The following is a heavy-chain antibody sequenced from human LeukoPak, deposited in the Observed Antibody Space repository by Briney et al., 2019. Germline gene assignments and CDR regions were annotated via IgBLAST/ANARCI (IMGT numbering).Heavy chain of an antibody. Sequence: SETPSLTCTVSGGSISSYYWSWIRQPPGKGLEWIGYIYYSGSTNYNPSLKSRVTISVDTSKNQFSLKLSSVTAADTAVYYCARDGPYSSSWEFDYWGQGTLVTVSS. CDR1: GGSISSYY. J-gene: IGHJ4*02. CDR3: ARDGPYSSSWEFDY. V-gene: IGHV4-59*01. D-gene: IGHD6-13*01. CDR2: IYYSGST.